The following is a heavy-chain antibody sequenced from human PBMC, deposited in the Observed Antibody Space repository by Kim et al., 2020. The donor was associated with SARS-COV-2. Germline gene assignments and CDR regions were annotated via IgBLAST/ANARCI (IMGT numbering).Heavy chain of an antibody. CDR3: ARGHYYDSSGYYYRWYFDL. Sequence: SETLSLTCAVYGGSFSGYYWSWIRQPPGKGLEWIGEINHSGSTNYNPSLKSRVTISVDTSKNQFSLKLSSVTAADTAVYYCARGHYYDSSGYYYRWYFDL. V-gene: IGHV4-34*01. CDR1: GGSFSGYY. D-gene: IGHD3-22*01. CDR2: INHSGST. J-gene: IGHJ2*01.